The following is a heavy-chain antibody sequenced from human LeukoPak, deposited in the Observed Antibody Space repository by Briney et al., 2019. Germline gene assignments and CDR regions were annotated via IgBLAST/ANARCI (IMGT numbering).Heavy chain of an antibody. CDR1: GFTFSDYY. Sequence: GGSLRLSCAASGFTFSDYYMSWIRQAPGKGLEWVSYTSSSSSYTNYADSVKGRFTISRDNAKNSLYLQMNSLRAEDTAVYYCARILSGHDSYGFDYWGQGTLVTVSS. D-gene: IGHD5-18*01. V-gene: IGHV3-11*03. CDR2: TSSSSSYT. CDR3: ARILSGHDSYGFDY. J-gene: IGHJ4*02.